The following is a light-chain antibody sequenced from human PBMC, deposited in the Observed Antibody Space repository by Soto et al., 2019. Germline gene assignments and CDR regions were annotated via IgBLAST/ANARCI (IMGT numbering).Light chain of an antibody. J-gene: IGKJ1*01. V-gene: IGKV3-11*01. Sequence: EIFLTQSPDTLSLSPGERATLTCRASQSVTNYIAWYHQRPGQPPRLLIYDASNRATGVPARFSGTRSETDFTLTISDVGPADSGLYYCQQRLNWPPGFGQGTKVEIK. CDR2: DAS. CDR1: QSVTNY. CDR3: QQRLNWPPG.